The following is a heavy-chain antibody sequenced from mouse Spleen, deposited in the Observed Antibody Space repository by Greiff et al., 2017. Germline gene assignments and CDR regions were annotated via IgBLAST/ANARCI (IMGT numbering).Heavy chain of an antibody. CDR1: GFSINSDCY. D-gene: IGHD2-10*01. CDR2: TFYSGIT. Sequence: EVKLQESGPSLVRPSQTLSLTCTVTGFSINSDCYWIWIRQFPGNKLEYIGYTFYSGITYYNPSLESRTYITRDTSKNQFSLKLSSVTTEDTATYYCARDCPYDGSSTYYAMDYWGQGTSVTVSS. V-gene: IGHV3-3*01. CDR3: ARDCPYDGSSTYYAMDY. J-gene: IGHJ4*01.